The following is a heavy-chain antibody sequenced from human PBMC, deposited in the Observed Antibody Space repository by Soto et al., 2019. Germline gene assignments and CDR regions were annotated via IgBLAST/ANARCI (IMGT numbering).Heavy chain of an antibody. CDR2: IFYSGNT. D-gene: IGHD6-19*01. CDR3: ARHGGYSSPLSY. CDR1: GGSISSYY. Sequence: PSETLSLTCTVSGGSISSYYWSWIRQPPGKGLEWIGYIFYSGNTNYNPSLKSRVTISVDTSKNQFSLKLSSVTAADTAVYYCARHGGYSSPLSYWGLGTLVTVSS. J-gene: IGHJ4*01. V-gene: IGHV4-59*08.